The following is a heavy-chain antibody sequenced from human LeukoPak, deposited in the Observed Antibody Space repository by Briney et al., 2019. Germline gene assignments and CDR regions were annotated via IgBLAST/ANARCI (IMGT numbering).Heavy chain of an antibody. J-gene: IGHJ4*02. CDR2: IYYSGNT. CDR3: MGYATATASFDY. Sequence: SETLSLTCTVSGGSLSSSSYYWGWIRQPPGKGLEWIGSIYYSGNTYYNASLKSRVTISVDTSKNQFALKLSSVTAADTAVYYCMGYATATASFDYWGQGTLVTVSS. CDR1: GGSLSSSSYY. D-gene: IGHD2-8*01. V-gene: IGHV4-39*01.